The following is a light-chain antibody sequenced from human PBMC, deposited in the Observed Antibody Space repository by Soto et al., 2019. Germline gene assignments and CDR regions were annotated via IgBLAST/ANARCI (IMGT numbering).Light chain of an antibody. CDR1: QGISTY. V-gene: IGKV1-27*01. J-gene: IGKJ1*01. Sequence: DIQMTQSPSSLSASVGDRVTITCRASQGISTYLVWYQQKPGTVPKLLIFASSTLQSGVPSRFSGSGSGTECTRTISSLQPEDVATYYCQNYNGAPWTFGQGTKVEIK. CDR2: ASS. CDR3: QNYNGAPWT.